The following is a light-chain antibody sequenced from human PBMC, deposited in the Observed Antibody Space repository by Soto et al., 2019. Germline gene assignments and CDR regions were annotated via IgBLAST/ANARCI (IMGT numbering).Light chain of an antibody. CDR1: SSDVGSYDL. Sequence: QSALTQPASVSGSPRQSITISCTGTSSDVGSYDLVSWYQQHPGKAPKLIIYDVSKRPSGVSSRFSGSKSGNTASLTISGLQAEDEADYYGCSYAGSTTYVFGTGTKSPS. CDR3: CSYAGSTTYV. V-gene: IGLV2-23*02. CDR2: DVS. J-gene: IGLJ1*01.